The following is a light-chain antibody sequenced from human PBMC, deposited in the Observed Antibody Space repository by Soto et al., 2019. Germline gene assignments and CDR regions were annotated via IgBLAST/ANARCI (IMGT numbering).Light chain of an antibody. V-gene: IGKV1-5*03. CDR3: KQYNSYWT. Sequence: DIQMTQSPSTLSASVGDRVTITCRASQSISSWLAWYQQKPGKAPNLLIYKASTLESGVPSRFSGSGSGTEFTLPISSLQPDDFSTYSCKQYNSYWTFGQGTKVEIK. CDR1: QSISSW. CDR2: KAS. J-gene: IGKJ1*01.